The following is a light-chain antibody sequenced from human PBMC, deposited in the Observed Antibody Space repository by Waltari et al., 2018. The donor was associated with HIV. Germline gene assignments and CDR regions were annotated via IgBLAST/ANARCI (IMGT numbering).Light chain of an antibody. Sequence: SYELTQPPSVSVSPGQTASITCSGDNLGDKSVSWYQQKPGQSPVLVIYEDRERPSGIPERLSGSNSGNTATLTVSGTQAMDEADYYCQAWDNSTAVFGGGTKLTVL. CDR2: EDR. CDR3: QAWDNSTAV. J-gene: IGLJ2*01. CDR1: NLGDKS. V-gene: IGLV3-1*01.